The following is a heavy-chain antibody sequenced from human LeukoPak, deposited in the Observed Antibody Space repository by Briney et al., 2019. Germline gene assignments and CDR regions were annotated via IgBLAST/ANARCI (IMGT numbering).Heavy chain of an antibody. CDR1: GGSISSSSYY. CDR2: IYYSGST. V-gene: IGHV4-39*01. D-gene: IGHD6-13*01. Sequence: SETLSLTCTVSGGSISSSSYYWGWIREPPGKGLEWIGSIYYSGSTYYNPSLKSRVTISVDTSKNRFSLKLSSVTAADTAVYYCARRIIAAAGHWFDPWGQGTLVTVSS. J-gene: IGHJ5*02. CDR3: ARRIIAAAGHWFDP.